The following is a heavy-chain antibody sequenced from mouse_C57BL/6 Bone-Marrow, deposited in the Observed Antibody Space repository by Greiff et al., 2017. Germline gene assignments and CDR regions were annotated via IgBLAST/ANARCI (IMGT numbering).Heavy chain of an antibody. V-gene: IGHV2-2*01. CDR2: IWSGGST. J-gene: IGHJ1*03. CDR3: ARLYWYFDV. CDR1: GFSLTSYG. Sequence: VQGVESGPGLVQPSQSLSITCTVSGFSLTSYGVHWVRQSPGKGLEWLGVIWSGGSTDYNAAFISRLSISKDNSKSQVFFKRNSLQADDTAIYYCARLYWYFDVWGTGTTVTVSS.